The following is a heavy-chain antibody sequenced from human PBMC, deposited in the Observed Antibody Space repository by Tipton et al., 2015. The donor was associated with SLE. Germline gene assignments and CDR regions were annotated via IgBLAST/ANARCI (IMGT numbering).Heavy chain of an antibody. CDR3: ARGGVLVGTTEYYFDS. CDR1: GDTFTTYY. V-gene: IGHV1-46*01. D-gene: IGHD2/OR15-2a*01. CDR2: FNPSGGYT. J-gene: IGHJ4*02. Sequence: QVQLVQSGAEVKKPGASVKVSCKASGDTFTTYYVHWVRQAPGQGLEWMGLFNPSGGYTAYAQKFQGRVTATRDTSTTTVYMELSGLRSEDTAVYYCARGGVLVGTTEYYFDSWGQGTLVTVSS.